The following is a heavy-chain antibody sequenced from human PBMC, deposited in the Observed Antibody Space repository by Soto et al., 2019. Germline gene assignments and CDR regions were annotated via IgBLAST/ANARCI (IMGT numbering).Heavy chain of an antibody. CDR3: ARASIFLGYWYFDL. CDR1: GFTFSSYS. Sequence: EVQLLESGGGLVQPGGSLRLSCAASGFTFSSYSMNWVRQAPGTGLEWVSYISSSSSTIYYADSVTCRFTISRDTAKNSLYLQMNRLRDEDTAVYYCARASIFLGYWYFDLWGRGTLVTVSS. D-gene: IGHD2-21*01. J-gene: IGHJ2*01. CDR2: ISSSSSTI. V-gene: IGHV3-48*02.